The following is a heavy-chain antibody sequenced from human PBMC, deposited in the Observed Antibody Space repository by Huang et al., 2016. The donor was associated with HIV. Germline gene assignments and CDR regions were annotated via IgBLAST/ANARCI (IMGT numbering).Heavy chain of an antibody. CDR1: GYSFTSYW. CDR2: SNTGDTDR. J-gene: IGHJ6*02. Sequence: EVQLVQSGAEVNKPGESLKSSCKGSGYSFTSYWIGWVRQMRGKGLEGMEISNTGDTDRRYSPAFRGQVTISAAKSIGTDYLQWTSRKGSDTAMYYCARLIVATIRRGYYYYYGMDVWGQGTTVTVSS. CDR3: ARLIVATIRRGYYYYYGMDV. D-gene: IGHD5-12*01. V-gene: IGHV5-51*01.